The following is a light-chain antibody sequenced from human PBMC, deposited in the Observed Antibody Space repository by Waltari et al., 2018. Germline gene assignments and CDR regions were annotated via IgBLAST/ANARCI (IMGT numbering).Light chain of an antibody. CDR2: ANT. J-gene: IGLJ3*02. CDR1: RSNIGAGYD. V-gene: IGLV1-40*01. Sequence: QSVLTQPPSVSGAPGQRVTISCTGSRSNIGAGYDVHWYQHLPGTAPKLLIYANTHQPSGVPDRFPASKSGTSASLAITGLQAEDEAEYYCQSYDSSLSGSGVFGGGTKLTVL. CDR3: QSYDSSLSGSGV.